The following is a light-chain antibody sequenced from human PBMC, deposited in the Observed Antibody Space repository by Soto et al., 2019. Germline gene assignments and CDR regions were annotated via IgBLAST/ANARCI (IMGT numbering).Light chain of an antibody. CDR3: QQYDGPPHP. CDR2: AAF. V-gene: IGKV3-20*01. Sequence: ILLTQSPTTLSLSPGETATLFCRTSQTLSIGSLAWYQQKPGQAPRLLIYAAFTRHTGISDRFNGSGSGTDFVLTINRLEPEDSAVYFCQQYDGPPHPVGPGGKVATK. CDR1: QTLSIGS. J-gene: IGKJ3*01.